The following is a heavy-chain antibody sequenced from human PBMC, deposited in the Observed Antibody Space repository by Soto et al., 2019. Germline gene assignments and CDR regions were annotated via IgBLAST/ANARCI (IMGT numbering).Heavy chain of an antibody. V-gene: IGHV3-33*01. D-gene: IGHD3-16*01. CDR3: ARDATFGTKGGSFDI. CDR1: GFTFRIYS. CDR2: MWYDGTNK. J-gene: IGHJ3*02. Sequence: WGSLRLSCAASGFTFRIYSMHWFRQSPGKGLEWVAVMWYDGTNKYYGESVKGRFTISRDNSENTLYLQMNSLRVEDTAVYYCARDATFGTKGGSFDIWGHGTLVTVSS.